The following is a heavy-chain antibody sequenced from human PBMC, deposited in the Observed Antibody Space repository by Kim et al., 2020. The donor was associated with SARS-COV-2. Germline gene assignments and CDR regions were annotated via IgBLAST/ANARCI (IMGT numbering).Heavy chain of an antibody. D-gene: IGHD3-10*01. CDR3: TRDAFGSGTYNSDS. V-gene: IGHV3-53*01. Sequence: GGSLRLSCAASGFSFSTTYMSWVRQAPGKGLEWVSISQRGGSTYYADSVKGRFTISRDNSKNTLYLQMNSVRVEDTAVYYCTRDAFGSGTYNSDSWGQGTRVTVSS. CDR1: GFSFSTTY. CDR2: SQRGGST. J-gene: IGHJ4*02.